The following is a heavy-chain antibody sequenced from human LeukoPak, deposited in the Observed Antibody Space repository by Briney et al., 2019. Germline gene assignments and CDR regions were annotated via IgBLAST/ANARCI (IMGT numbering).Heavy chain of an antibody. Sequence: SVKVSCKASGGTFSFYAINWVRQAPGQGLEWVGRIIPVLDIVTYAQRFQGRVTITAHKSTNTADMELSGLTSEDTAVYYCASDGHCRDDAYSQVGYFDPWGQ. J-gene: IGHJ4*02. V-gene: IGHV1-69*04. CDR2: IIPVLDIV. CDR1: GGTFSFYA. CDR3: ASDGHCRDDAYSQVGYFDP. D-gene: IGHD5-24*01.